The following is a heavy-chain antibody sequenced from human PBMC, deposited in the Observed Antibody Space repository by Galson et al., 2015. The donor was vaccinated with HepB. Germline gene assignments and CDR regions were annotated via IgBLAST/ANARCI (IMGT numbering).Heavy chain of an antibody. D-gene: IGHD3-22*01. J-gene: IGHJ3*02. Sequence: QSGAEVKKPGESLRISCKGSGYTFTTYWITWVRQMPGKGLEWMGRIDPSDSYTNYSPSFQGHVTISTDKSISTAYLQWNSLKASDTAMYYCARPRRIYDRTCYYYVYGAFDIWGQGTMVTVSS. CDR2: IDPSDSYT. CDR3: ARPRRIYDRTCYYYVYGAFDI. CDR1: GYTFTTYW. V-gene: IGHV5-10-1*01.